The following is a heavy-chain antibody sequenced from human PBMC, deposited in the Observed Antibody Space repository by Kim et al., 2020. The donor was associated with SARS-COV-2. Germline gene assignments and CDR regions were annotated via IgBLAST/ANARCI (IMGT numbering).Heavy chain of an antibody. D-gene: IGHD2-2*01. CDR1: GFTFSSYS. V-gene: IGHV3-21*01. J-gene: IGHJ4*02. CDR3: ATHCSSTSCPTPH. CDR2: ISSSSSYI. Sequence: GGSLRLSCAASGFTFSSYSMNWVRQAPGKGLEWVSSISSSSSYIYYADSVKGRFTISRDNAKNSLYLQMNSLRAEDTAVYYCATHCSSTSCPTPHWGQGTLVTVFS.